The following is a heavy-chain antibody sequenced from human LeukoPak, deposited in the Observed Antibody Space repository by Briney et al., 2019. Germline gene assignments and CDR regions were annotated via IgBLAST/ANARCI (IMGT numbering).Heavy chain of an antibody. D-gene: IGHD3-10*01. V-gene: IGHV4-39*01. CDR1: GGSISSSSYY. Sequence: PSETLSLTCTVSGGSISSSSYYWGWIRQPPGKGLEWIGSIYYSGSTYYNPSLKSRVTISVDTSKNQFSLKLSSVTAADTAVYYCAGHVWTPLWFGELPHNWFDPWGQGTLVTVSS. CDR3: AGHVWTPLWFGELPHNWFDP. J-gene: IGHJ5*02. CDR2: IYYSGST.